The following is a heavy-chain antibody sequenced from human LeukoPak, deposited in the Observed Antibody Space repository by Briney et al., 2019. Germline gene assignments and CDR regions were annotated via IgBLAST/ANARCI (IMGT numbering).Heavy chain of an antibody. Sequence: SVKVSCKASGGTFSSYAISWVRQAPGQGLEWVGGIIPIFGTANYAQKFQGRVTITADESTSTAYMELSSLRSEDTAVYYCAVLSRDIVVVVAATLRSDAFDIWGQGTMVTVSS. V-gene: IGHV1-69*01. CDR2: IIPIFGTA. J-gene: IGHJ3*02. D-gene: IGHD2-15*01. CDR1: GGTFSSYA. CDR3: AVLSRDIVVVVAATLRSDAFDI.